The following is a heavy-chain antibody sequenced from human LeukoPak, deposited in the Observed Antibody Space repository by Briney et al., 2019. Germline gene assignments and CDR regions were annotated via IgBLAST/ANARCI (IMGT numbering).Heavy chain of an antibody. D-gene: IGHD5-24*01. Sequence: PGGSLRLSCAASGFTFTGYAMSWVRQTPGKGLEWVSGISGSGSSTYYADSVKGRFTISRDNSKNTLYLKMNSLRAEDTAVYYCAKDIRNDYNPFYFDSWGQGTLVTVSS. V-gene: IGHV3-23*01. CDR3: AKDIRNDYNPFYFDS. J-gene: IGHJ4*02. CDR1: GFTFTGYA. CDR2: ISGSGSST.